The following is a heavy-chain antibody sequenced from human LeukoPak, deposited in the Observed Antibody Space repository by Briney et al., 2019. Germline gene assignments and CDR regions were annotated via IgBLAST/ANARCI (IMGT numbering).Heavy chain of an antibody. CDR3: LRGVGNQGGYFDF. J-gene: IGHJ4*02. Sequence: GGSLRLSCIASGFSFGDSAMTWVRQAPGKGLDWVGFIRGKAYGATTEYAASVKGRFTISRDNAKNSLYLQMNSLRAEDTAVYYCLRGVGNQGGYFDFWGQGTLVTVSS. CDR2: IRGKAYGATT. CDR1: GFSFGDSA. V-gene: IGHV3-49*04. D-gene: IGHD1-14*01.